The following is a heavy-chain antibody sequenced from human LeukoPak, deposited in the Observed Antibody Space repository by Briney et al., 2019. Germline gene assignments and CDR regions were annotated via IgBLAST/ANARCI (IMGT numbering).Heavy chain of an antibody. D-gene: IGHD3-22*01. CDR2: IYYSGST. J-gene: IGHJ4*02. V-gene: IGHV4-39*01. Sequence: SETLSLTCTVSGGSLSSSSYYWGWIRQPPGKGLEWIGSIYYSGSTYYNPSLKSRVTISVDTSKNQFSLKLSSVTAADTAVYYCARHPPLSYYYDSSGYYFDYWGQGTLVTVSS. CDR3: ARHPPLSYYYDSSGYYFDY. CDR1: GGSLSSSSYY.